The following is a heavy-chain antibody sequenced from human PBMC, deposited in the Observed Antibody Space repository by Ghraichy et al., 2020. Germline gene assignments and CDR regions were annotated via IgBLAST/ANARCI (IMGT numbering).Heavy chain of an antibody. Sequence: GGSLRLSCAASGFTFSSYGLHWVRQAPGKGLEWVAVIWYDGSNKYYADSVKGRFTISRDNSKNTLYLQMNSLRAEDTAVYYCARDGAAAGTNYYYGMDVWGHGTTVTNSS. V-gene: IGHV3-33*01. J-gene: IGHJ6*02. CDR2: IWYDGSNK. D-gene: IGHD6-13*01. CDR1: GFTFSSYG. CDR3: ARDGAAAGTNYYYGMDV.